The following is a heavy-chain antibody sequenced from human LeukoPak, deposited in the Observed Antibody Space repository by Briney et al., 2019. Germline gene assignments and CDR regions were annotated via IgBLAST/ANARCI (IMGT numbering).Heavy chain of an antibody. Sequence: PGGALRLSCATSGFTFSSYAMSWVRQAPGKGLEWVSAISGSGGSTYYADSVKGRFTISRDNSKNTLYLQMNSLRAEDTAVYYCAKDRHGDYVSYFDYWGQGTLVTVSS. CDR3: AKDRHGDYVSYFDY. V-gene: IGHV3-23*01. J-gene: IGHJ4*02. CDR1: GFTFSSYA. D-gene: IGHD4-17*01. CDR2: ISGSGGST.